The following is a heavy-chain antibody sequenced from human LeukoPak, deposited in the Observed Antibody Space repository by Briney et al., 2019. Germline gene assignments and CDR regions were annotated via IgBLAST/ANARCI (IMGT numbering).Heavy chain of an antibody. D-gene: IGHD6-19*01. V-gene: IGHV3-9*01. CDR2: ISWNSGSI. Sequence: PGGPLRLPCAPPGFTFSSYAMSWVRQAPGRGLEWVSAISWNSGSIGYVDSVKGRFTISRDNAKNSLYLQMNSLRAEDTALYYCAKDIQQWLAEAGFDYWGQGTLVAVSS. J-gene: IGHJ4*02. CDR1: GFTFSSYA. CDR3: AKDIQQWLAEAGFDY.